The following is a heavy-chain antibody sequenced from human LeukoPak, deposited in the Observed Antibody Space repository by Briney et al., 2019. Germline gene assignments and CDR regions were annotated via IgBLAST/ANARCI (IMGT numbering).Heavy chain of an antibody. CDR3: AKDGGQEVDY. CDR2: ISGSGDST. J-gene: IGHJ4*02. CDR1: GFTFSSYA. V-gene: IGHV3-23*01. D-gene: IGHD3-16*01. Sequence: GGSLRLSCAASGFTFSSYAMRWVRQAPGKGLEWVSSISGSGDSTYNADSVKGRFTISRDKSKNTLYLQMNSLRAEDTAVYYCAKDGGQEVDYWGQGTLVTVSS.